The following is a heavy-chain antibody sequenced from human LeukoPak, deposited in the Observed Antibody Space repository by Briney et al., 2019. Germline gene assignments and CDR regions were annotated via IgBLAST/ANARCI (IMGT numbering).Heavy chain of an antibody. CDR3: ARDVGD. CDR2: ISYDGSNK. CDR1: GFTFSSYA. V-gene: IGHV3-30*14. Sequence: GRSLRLSCAASGFTFSSYAMHWVRQAPGKGLEWVAVISYDGSNKYYADSVKGRFTISRDTSKNTLYLQMNSLRAEDTALYYCARDVGDWGQGTLVTVSS. J-gene: IGHJ4*02.